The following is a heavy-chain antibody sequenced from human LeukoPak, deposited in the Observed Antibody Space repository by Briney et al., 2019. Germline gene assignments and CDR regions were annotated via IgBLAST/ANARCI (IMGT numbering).Heavy chain of an antibody. CDR1: GGSVSSDSYF. J-gene: IGHJ3*02. Sequence: KPSETLSLTCTVSGGSVSSDSYFWTWIRQPPGKGLEWIGYIYYSGSTNYNPSLKSRVTISVDTSKNQFSLKLSSVTAADTAVYYCARETLWFGELPDAFDIWGQGTMVTVSS. CDR2: IYYSGST. CDR3: ARETLWFGELPDAFDI. V-gene: IGHV4-61*01. D-gene: IGHD3-10*01.